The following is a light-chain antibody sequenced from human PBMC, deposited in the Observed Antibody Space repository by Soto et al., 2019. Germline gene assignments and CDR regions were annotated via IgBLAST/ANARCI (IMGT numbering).Light chain of an antibody. CDR1: QDISNY. CDR2: GAS. Sequence: DIQMTQSPSSLSASVGDRVTITCQASQDISNYLNWYQQKPGEAPNLLIFGASTLQSGVPSRFSGSGSGTDFTLTISSLQPEDFATYYCQQSYSTLWTFGQGTKVEIK. V-gene: IGKV1-39*01. J-gene: IGKJ1*01. CDR3: QQSYSTLWT.